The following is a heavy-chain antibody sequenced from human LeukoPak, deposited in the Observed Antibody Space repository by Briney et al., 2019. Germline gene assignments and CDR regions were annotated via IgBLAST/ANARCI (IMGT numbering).Heavy chain of an antibody. CDR3: AREGRAAAAKSPGYFQH. D-gene: IGHD6-13*01. V-gene: IGHV1-69*04. CDR1: GYTFTSYA. CDR2: IIPILGIA. Sequence: SVKVSCKASGYTFTSYAISWVRQAPGQGLEWMGRIIPILGIANYAQKFQGRVTITADKSTSTAYMELSSLRSEDTAVYYCAREGRAAAAKSPGYFQHWGQGTLVTVSS. J-gene: IGHJ1*01.